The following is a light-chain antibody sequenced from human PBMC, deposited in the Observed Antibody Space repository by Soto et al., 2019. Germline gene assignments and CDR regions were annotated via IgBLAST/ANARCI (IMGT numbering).Light chain of an antibody. CDR3: QQYVSSPWA. J-gene: IGKJ1*01. Sequence: ESVFTQSPGTLSLSPGERATLSCKAGQSVYNTFLAWYQQKPGQAPRLLIYGASRRATGIPDRFTGSGSGTDFTLTISRLEPEDFAVYYCQQYVSSPWAFGQGTKVDI. CDR1: QSVYNTF. V-gene: IGKV3-20*01. CDR2: GAS.